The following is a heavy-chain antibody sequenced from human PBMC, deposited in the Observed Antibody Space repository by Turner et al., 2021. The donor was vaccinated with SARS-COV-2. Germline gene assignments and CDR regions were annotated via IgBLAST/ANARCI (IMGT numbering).Heavy chain of an antibody. CDR3: ARHVLVPGAGNWFDS. CDR2: IYSIGIT. V-gene: IGHV4-39*01. D-gene: IGHD3-10*02. Sequence: QLQESGPGLLKPSETLSLTCSFPGTSISNSDYYWAWIRQPPGRGLEWIGNIYSIGITYYNSSLRSRVTISLDTTKNQFSLQMDSVTAADTAVYYCARHVLVPGAGNWFDSWGQGTLVSVSS. J-gene: IGHJ5*01. CDR1: GTSISNSDYY.